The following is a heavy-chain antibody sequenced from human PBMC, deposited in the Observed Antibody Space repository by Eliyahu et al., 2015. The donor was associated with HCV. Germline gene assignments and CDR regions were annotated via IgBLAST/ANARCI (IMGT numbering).Heavy chain of an antibody. CDR1: GGSISSRDY. CDR3: ASEGPVGDHYAFEI. J-gene: IGHJ3*02. Sequence: QLQLQESGPGLVKPSETLSLTCTVXGGSISSRDYWGWIRQPPGKGLEYIGRXYYGGDTYYNPSLRSRVTISVDTQKDFSLKLTSVTAADTAVYYCASEGPVGDHYAFEIWGQGTMVTVST. V-gene: IGHV4-39*02. D-gene: IGHD3-16*01. CDR2: XYYGGDT.